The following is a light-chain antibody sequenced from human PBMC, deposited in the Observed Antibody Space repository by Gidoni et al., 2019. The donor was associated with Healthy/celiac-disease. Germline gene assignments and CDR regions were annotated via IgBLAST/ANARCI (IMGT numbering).Light chain of an antibody. CDR1: QSLLHSNGYNY. CDR2: LGS. V-gene: IGKV2-28*01. CDR3: MQALQTPRT. Sequence: DIVMTHPPLSLPVTTGAPASISCRSSQSLLHSNGYNYLDWYLQKPGQSPQLLIYLGSNRASGVPDRFSGSGSGTDFTLKISRVEAEDVGVYYCMQALQTPRTFGQGTKVEIK. J-gene: IGKJ1*01.